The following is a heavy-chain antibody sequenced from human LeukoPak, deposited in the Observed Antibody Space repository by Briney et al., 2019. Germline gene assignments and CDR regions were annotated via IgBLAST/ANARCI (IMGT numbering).Heavy chain of an antibody. D-gene: IGHD6-19*01. J-gene: IGHJ4*02. CDR2: ISGDGVST. CDR1: GFTFDDYA. V-gene: IGHV3-43*02. CDR3: ARDSSSGWFDY. Sequence: GGSLRLSCATSGFTFDDYAMHWVRQAPGKGLEWVSLISGDGVSTSYADSVKGRFTISRDNAKNSLYLQMNSLRAEDTALYYCARDSSSGWFDYWGQGTLVTVSS.